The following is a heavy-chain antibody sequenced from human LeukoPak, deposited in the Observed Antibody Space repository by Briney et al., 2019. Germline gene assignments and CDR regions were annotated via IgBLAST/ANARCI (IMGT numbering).Heavy chain of an antibody. CDR2: IYSGGST. V-gene: IGHV3-53*01. Sequence: PGGSLRLSCAASGFTVSNNYMNWVRQAPGKGLEWVSLIYSGGSTYYADSVKGRFSISRDNSKNTLYLQMNSLRADDTAVYYCARGLAAAGTRGPYWGQGTLVTVSS. CDR3: ARGLAAAGTRGPY. CDR1: GFTVSNNY. J-gene: IGHJ4*02. D-gene: IGHD6-13*01.